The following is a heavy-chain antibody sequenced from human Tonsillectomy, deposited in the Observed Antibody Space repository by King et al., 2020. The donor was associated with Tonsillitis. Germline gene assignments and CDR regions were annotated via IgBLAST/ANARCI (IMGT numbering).Heavy chain of an antibody. Sequence: VQLQESGPGLVKPSETLSLTCTVSGGSISSYYWSWIRQPPGKGLEWIGYIYYSGSTNYNPSLQSRVTISVDTSKNQFSLKLSSVTAADTAVYYCARVCGGDCYSHSKPEYFQHWGQGTLVTVSS. V-gene: IGHV4-59*01. J-gene: IGHJ1*01. CDR2: IYYSGST. CDR1: GGSISSYY. D-gene: IGHD2-21*02. CDR3: ARVCGGDCYSHSKPEYFQH.